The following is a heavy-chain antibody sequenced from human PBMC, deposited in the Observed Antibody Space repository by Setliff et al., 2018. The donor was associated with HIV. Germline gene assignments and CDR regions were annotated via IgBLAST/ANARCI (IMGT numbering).Heavy chain of an antibody. V-gene: IGHV4-30-4*08. CDR3: ARETNASESLTAYWYFDL. D-gene: IGHD3-10*01. CDR1: GGSISSGDYY. J-gene: IGHJ2*01. CDR2: IYNSGST. Sequence: SETLSLTCTVSGGSISSGDYYWTWIRQPPGKGLEWIGYIYNSGSTYYEPSLRGRVTISIDRSKNQFSLKLNSVTAADTAVYYCARETNASESLTAYWYFDLWGRGTLVTVSS.